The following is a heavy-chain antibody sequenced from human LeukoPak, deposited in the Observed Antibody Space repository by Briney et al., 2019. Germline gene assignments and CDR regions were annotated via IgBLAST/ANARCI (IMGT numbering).Heavy chain of an antibody. CDR2: ISWDGGST. CDR3: ARDRGSGWYGDLGY. V-gene: IGHV3-43*01. CDR1: GFTFDDYT. D-gene: IGHD6-19*01. Sequence: GGSLRLSCAASGFTFDDYTMHWVRQAPGKGLEWVSLISWDGGSTYYADSVKGRFTISRDNSKNSLYLQMNSLRTEDTAVYFCARDRGSGWYGDLGYWGQGTLVTVSS. J-gene: IGHJ4*02.